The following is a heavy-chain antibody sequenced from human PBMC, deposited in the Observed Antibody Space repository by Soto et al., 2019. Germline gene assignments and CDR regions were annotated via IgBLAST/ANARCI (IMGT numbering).Heavy chain of an antibody. D-gene: IGHD3-10*01. Sequence: PSETLSLTSTVSGGSISSGGYSTSWIRQSPEKGLEWLGGIYPTGSTYYHPSLKSRVTISIDTSRNQFSLNLNSVTPAHTAVYYCARAPPGPLPRWFLRGQGTTGNVSS. V-gene: IGHV4-30-2*06. CDR2: IYPTGST. J-gene: IGHJ6*02. CDR3: ARAPPGPLPRWFL. CDR1: GGSISSGGYS.